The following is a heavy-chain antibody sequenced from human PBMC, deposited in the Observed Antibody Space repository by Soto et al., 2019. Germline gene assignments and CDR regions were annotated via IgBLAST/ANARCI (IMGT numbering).Heavy chain of an antibody. Sequence: GGSLRLSCTASGFTFGDYAMSWFRQAPGKGLEWVGFIRSKAYGGATEYAASVKGRFTISRDDSKSIAYLQMNSLKTEDTAVYYCTRGSPDYGGNPSVYWGQGTLVTVSS. CDR3: TRGSPDYGGNPSVY. CDR2: IRSKAYGGAT. CDR1: GFTFGDYA. V-gene: IGHV3-49*03. J-gene: IGHJ4*02. D-gene: IGHD4-17*01.